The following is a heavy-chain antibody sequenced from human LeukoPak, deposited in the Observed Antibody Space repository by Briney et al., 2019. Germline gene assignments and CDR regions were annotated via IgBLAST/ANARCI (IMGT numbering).Heavy chain of an antibody. J-gene: IGHJ1*01. CDR3: ARVMLAYSSGWQNFQH. Sequence: ASVKVSCKASGYTFTGYYMHWVRHAPGQGLEWMGRINPNSGGTNYAQKVQGRVTMTRDTAISTAYMELSRLRSDDTAVCYCARVMLAYSSGWQNFQHWGQGTLVTVSS. CDR2: INPNSGGT. CDR1: GYTFTGYY. V-gene: IGHV1-2*06. D-gene: IGHD6-19*01.